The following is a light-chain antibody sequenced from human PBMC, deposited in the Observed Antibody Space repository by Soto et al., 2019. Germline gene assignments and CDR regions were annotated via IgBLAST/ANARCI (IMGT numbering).Light chain of an antibody. CDR3: SSYTSSNTVI. V-gene: IGLV2-14*01. J-gene: IGLJ2*01. Sequence: QSALTQPASVSASPGQSITISCIGSASDVGRYIYVSWFQQHPGKAPKLIISDVNYRPSGVSNRFSGSKSGNTASLTISGLQADDEADYYCSSYTSSNTVIFGGGTKLTVL. CDR2: DVN. CDR1: ASDVGRYIY.